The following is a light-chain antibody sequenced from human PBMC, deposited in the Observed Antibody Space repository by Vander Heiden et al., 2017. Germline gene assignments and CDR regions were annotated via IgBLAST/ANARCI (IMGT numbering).Light chain of an antibody. CDR2: AAS. CDR3: QQSDSTRLT. CDR1: QSISDD. Sequence: IQITLSPSPLSASAGVGDTITCPASQSISDDLYWHQQRPVKAPMLLVDAASSLESGVPSRCRGSGSETDFTLTSSSLEPEDFASYYWQQSDSTRLTFGGGTKVEIK. J-gene: IGKJ4*01. V-gene: IGKV1-39*01.